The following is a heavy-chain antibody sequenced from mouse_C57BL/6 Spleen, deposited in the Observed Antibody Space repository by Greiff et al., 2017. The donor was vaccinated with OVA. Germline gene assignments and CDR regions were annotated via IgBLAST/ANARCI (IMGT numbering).Heavy chain of an antibody. J-gene: IGHJ3*01. D-gene: IGHD4-1*01. Sequence: VQLQQSGAELVRPGSSVKLSCKASGYTFTSYWMAWVKQRPGQGLEWIGNIYPSDSETHYNQKFKDKATLTVDKSSSTAYMQLSSLTSEDSAVYYCARGGWDVGFADWGKGTLVTVAA. V-gene: IGHV1-61*01. CDR1: GYTFTSYW. CDR2: IYPSDSET. CDR3: ARGGWDVGFAD.